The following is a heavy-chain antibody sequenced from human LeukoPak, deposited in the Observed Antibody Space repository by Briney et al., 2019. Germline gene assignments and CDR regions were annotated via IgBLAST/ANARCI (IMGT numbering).Heavy chain of an antibody. D-gene: IGHD1-26*01. J-gene: IGHJ4*02. V-gene: IGHV1-2*02. CDR1: GYTFTGYY. CDR2: INPNSGGT. Sequence: GASVKVSCKAPGYTFTGYYMHWVGQAPGQGLEWMGWINPNSGGTNYAQKFQGRVTMTRDTSISTAYMELSRLRSDDTAVYYCARDKGGSYFLLDYWGQGTLVTVSS. CDR3: ARDKGGSYFLLDY.